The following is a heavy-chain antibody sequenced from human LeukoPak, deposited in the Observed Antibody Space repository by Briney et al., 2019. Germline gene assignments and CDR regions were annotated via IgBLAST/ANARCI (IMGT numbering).Heavy chain of an antibody. CDR2: IRSKAYGGTT. J-gene: IGHJ4*02. V-gene: IGHV3-49*03. CDR1: GFTFGDYA. Sequence: GGSLRLSCTASGFTFGDYAMSWFRQAPGKGLEWVGFIRSKAYGGTTEYAASVKGRFTISRDDSKSIANLQMNSLKTEDTAVYYCTRGGEDASSWYQDFDYWGQGTLVTVSS. D-gene: IGHD6-13*01. CDR3: TRGGEDASSWYQDFDY.